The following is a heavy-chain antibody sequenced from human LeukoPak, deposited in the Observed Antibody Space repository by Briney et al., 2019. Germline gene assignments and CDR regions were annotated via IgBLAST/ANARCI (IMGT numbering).Heavy chain of an antibody. CDR3: ARTRGYSYGDNFDY. D-gene: IGHD5-18*01. V-gene: IGHV1-2*02. CDR2: INPNSGGT. J-gene: IGHJ4*02. CDR1: GFTFTGYY. Sequence: ASVKVSCKASGFTFTGYYMHWVRQAPGQGLEWMGWINPNSGGTSYAQKFQGRVTMTRDTSISAAYMELSRLRSDDTAVYYCARTRGYSYGDNFDYWGQGTLVTVSS.